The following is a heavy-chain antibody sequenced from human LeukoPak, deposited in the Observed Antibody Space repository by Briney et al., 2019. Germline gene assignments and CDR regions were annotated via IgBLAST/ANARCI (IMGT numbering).Heavy chain of an antibody. J-gene: IGHJ4*02. V-gene: IGHV3-11*01. CDR2: ISSSGSTI. D-gene: IGHD1-26*01. CDR3: ARMREYSGNSYPNFDY. Sequence: PGGSLRLSCAASGFTFSDYYMSWIRQAPGKGLEWVSYISSSGSTIYYADSVKGRFTISRDNAKNSLYLQMNSLRAEDTAVYYCARMREYSGNSYPNFDYWGQGTLVTVSS. CDR1: GFTFSDYY.